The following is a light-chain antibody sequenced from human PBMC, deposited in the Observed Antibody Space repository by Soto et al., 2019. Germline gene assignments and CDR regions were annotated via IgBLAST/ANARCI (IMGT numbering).Light chain of an antibody. CDR1: SSDIGAYNY. J-gene: IGLJ1*01. Sequence: QSVLTQPASVSGSPGQSITVSCTGTSSDIGAYNYVSWYQQHPGKAPKVIIYEVNNRPSGVSHRFSGSKSGNTASLTISGLQAEDEADYYCASFTTISTRIFGTGTKVTVL. CDR3: ASFTTISTRI. V-gene: IGLV2-14*03. CDR2: EVN.